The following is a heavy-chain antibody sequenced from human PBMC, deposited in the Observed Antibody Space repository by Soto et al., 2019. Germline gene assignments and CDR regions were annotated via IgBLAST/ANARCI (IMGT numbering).Heavy chain of an antibody. CDR1: GCSISSYY. D-gene: IGHD1-26*01. CDR2: IYYSGST. Sequence: PXETLSLTFSVAGCSISSYYWSWIRQPPGKGPEWIGYIYYSGSTNFNPSLKSRVTISVDTSKNQFALKLSSVTAADTAVYYCARGSTKKNLFDSWGQGTLATVSS. J-gene: IGHJ5*01. CDR3: ARGSTKKNLFDS. V-gene: IGHV4-59*01.